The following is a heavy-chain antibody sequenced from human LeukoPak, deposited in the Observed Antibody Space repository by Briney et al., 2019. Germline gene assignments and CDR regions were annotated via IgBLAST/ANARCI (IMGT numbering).Heavy chain of an antibody. J-gene: IGHJ4*02. V-gene: IGHV4-39*07. CDR3: ARDGYNEGRYFDY. CDR1: GGSISSSSYY. CDR2: IYYSGST. D-gene: IGHD5-24*01. Sequence: SETLSLTCTVSGGSISSSSYYWGWIRQPPGKGLEWIGSIYYSGSTYYNPSLKSRVTISVDTSKNQFSLKLSSVTAADTAVYYCARDGYNEGRYFDYWGQGTLVTVSS.